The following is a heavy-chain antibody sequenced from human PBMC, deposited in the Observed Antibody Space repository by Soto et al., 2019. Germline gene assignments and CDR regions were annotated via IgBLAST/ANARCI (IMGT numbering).Heavy chain of an antibody. D-gene: IGHD2-15*01. CDR3: ARDSHCSGDSCYYYYGMDV. Sequence: QVQLVQSGAEVKKPGSSVKVSCKASGGTFSSYAISWVRQAPGQGLEWMGGIIPIFGTANYAQKFQGRVTITADESTSTAYMELSSLRSEDTAVYYCARDSHCSGDSCYYYYGMDVWGQGTTVTVSS. V-gene: IGHV1-69*12. J-gene: IGHJ6*02. CDR2: IIPIFGTA. CDR1: GGTFSSYA.